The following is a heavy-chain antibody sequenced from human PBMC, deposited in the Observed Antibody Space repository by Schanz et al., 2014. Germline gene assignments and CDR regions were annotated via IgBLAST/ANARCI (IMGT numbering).Heavy chain of an antibody. CDR3: ANSGPDGWGNYQFDY. V-gene: IGHV3-30*02. J-gene: IGHJ4*02. CDR1: GFTFSTYG. Sequence: QVQLVESGGGVVQPGGSLRLSCAASGFTFSTYGMHWVRQAPGKGLEWVAFIRDDGTYQNYADSIKGRFTVSRDNSKTTVFPQLHRLRADGTDVYSFANSGPDGWGNYQFDYWGQGTLVTVSS. CDR2: IRDDGTYQ. D-gene: IGHD3-10*01.